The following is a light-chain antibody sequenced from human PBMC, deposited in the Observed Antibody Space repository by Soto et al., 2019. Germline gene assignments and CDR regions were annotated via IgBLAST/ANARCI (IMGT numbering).Light chain of an antibody. CDR3: LQHNSYPLT. CDR1: QGIRRD. Sequence: DIQMTQSPSSLSAPVGGRVTITCRASQGIRRDLGWSQQKPGKAPTRLIYAVSSLHRGVSSRFSGSGSGTEITLTISSLQPEDSATYYCLQHNSYPLTFGGGTKVEIK. CDR2: AVS. J-gene: IGKJ4*01. V-gene: IGKV1-17*01.